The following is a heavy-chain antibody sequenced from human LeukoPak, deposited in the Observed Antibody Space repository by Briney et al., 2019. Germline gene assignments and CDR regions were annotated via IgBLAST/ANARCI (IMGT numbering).Heavy chain of an antibody. D-gene: IGHD5-18*01. CDR3: ASNVYTAMVLDY. CDR2: IRAYNGNT. V-gene: IGHV1-18*01. Sequence: GASVKVSCKASGYTFTSYGISWVRQAPGQGVERMGWIRAYNGNTNYAQKLQGRVTITTDTSTSTAYMELRSLRSDDTAVYYCASNVYTAMVLDYWGQGTLVTVSS. CDR1: GYTFTSYG. J-gene: IGHJ4*02.